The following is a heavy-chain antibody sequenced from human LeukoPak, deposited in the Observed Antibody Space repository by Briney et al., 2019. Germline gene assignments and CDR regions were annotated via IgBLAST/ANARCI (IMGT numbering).Heavy chain of an antibody. CDR3: TTMYCSSTSCYNYYYMDV. J-gene: IGHJ6*03. CDR2: IKQDGSEK. V-gene: IGHV3-7*01. D-gene: IGHD2-2*02. CDR1: GFTFSSYW. Sequence: GGSLRLSCAASGFTFSSYWMSWVRQAPGKGPEWVANIKQDGSEKYYVDSVKGRFTISRDNAKNSLYLQMNSLRAEDTAVYYCTTMYCSSTSCYNYYYMDVWGKGTTVTVSS.